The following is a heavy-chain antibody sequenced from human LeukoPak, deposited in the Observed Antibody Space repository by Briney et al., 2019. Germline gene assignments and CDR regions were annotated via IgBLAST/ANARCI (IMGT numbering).Heavy chain of an antibody. CDR3: ARRNGHTWDVGNWFDP. CDR2: ISYNGIT. D-gene: IGHD5-24*01. CDR1: GDSLRTNNYF. V-gene: IGHV4-39*01. J-gene: IGHJ5*02. Sequence: SETLSLTCSLSGDSLRTNNYFWAWIRQPPGMGLEWIGSISYNGITYYNPFITSRAVVSVDTSKNQFSLNLNSVTAADTAVYYCARRNGHTWDVGNWFDPWGQGTLVTVSS.